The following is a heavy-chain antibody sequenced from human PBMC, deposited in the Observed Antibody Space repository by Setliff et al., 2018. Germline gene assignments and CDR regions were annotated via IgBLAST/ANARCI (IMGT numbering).Heavy chain of an antibody. CDR3: ARGRAGHSGH. J-gene: IGHJ4*02. Sequence: ASETLSRTCTVSGGSISSGGYYWSWIRQHPGKGLEWIGYIYYSGSTSYYNPSLKSRVTISVDTSKNQFSLKLSSVTAADTAVYYCARGRAGHSGHWGQGTLVTVSS. D-gene: IGHD6-19*01. CDR2: IYYSGSTS. V-gene: IGHV4-31*03. CDR1: GGSISSGGYY.